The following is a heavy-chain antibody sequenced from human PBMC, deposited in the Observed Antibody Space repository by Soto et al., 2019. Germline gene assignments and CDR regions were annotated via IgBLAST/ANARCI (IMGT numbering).Heavy chain of an antibody. J-gene: IGHJ5*02. D-gene: IGHD3-10*01. V-gene: IGHV4-59*08. CDR3: ARVRTRTGLWFGEYWFDP. Sequence: SETLSLTCTVTGDSISSYYWSWIRQSPGKGLEWIGYIYYSGSTNYNPSLKSRVTISVDTSKNQFSLKLSSVTAADTAVYYCARVRTRTGLWFGEYWFDPWGQGTLVTVS. CDR1: GDSISSYY. CDR2: IYYSGST.